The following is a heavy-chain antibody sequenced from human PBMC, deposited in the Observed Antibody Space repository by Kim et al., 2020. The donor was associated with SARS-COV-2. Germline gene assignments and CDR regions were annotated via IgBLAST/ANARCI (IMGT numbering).Heavy chain of an antibody. J-gene: IGHJ4*02. CDR1: GFTFSSSS. CDR3: AKREYDSSTYYSYLDY. V-gene: IGHV3-23*01. CDR2: ITSSGRTT. D-gene: IGHD3-22*01. Sequence: GGSLRLSCAASGFTFSSSSMSWVRQAPGKGLERVSRITSSGRTTAYADSVKGRFTVSRDNSKNTLFLQMNSLRAEDTAVYYCAKREYDSSTYYSYLDYWGQGTLVTVSS.